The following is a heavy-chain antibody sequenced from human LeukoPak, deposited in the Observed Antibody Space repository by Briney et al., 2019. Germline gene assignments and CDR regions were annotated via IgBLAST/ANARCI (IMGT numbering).Heavy chain of an antibody. CDR1: GGSITTTTYH. CDR3: AREAAAGQEFDY. CDR2: IHYSGST. J-gene: IGHJ4*02. D-gene: IGHD6-13*01. V-gene: IGHV4-39*07. Sequence: SETLSLTCTVSGGSITTTTYHWGWIRQSPGKGLEWIGSIHYSGSTYYNPSLKSRVTISVDTSKNQFSLRLDSVTAADTAVYYCAREAAAGQEFDYWGQGTLVTVSS.